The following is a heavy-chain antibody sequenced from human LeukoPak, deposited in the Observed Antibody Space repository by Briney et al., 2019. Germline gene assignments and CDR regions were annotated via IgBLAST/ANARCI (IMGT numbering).Heavy chain of an antibody. D-gene: IGHD3-16*01. CDR2: ISSSSSYI. V-gene: IGHV3-21*01. CDR3: ARDPIYAPPPLAAFDI. Sequence: GGSLRLSCAASGFTFSASDMNWVRQTPGKGLEWVSSISSSSSYIYYADSVRGRFSISRDNAKKSLYLQMNSLRAEDTAVYYCARDPIYAPPPLAAFDIWGQGTLVTVSS. CDR1: GFTFSASD. J-gene: IGHJ3*02.